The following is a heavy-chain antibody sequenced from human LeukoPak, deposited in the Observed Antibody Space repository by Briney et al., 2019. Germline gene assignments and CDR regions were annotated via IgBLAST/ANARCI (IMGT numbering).Heavy chain of an antibody. CDR1: GFTFSSYG. J-gene: IGHJ4*02. CDR2: ISGSGGST. D-gene: IGHD1-14*01. CDR3: ARGTLNIPGEHGAFDY. Sequence: GGSPRLSCAASGFTFSSYGMSWVRQAPGKGLEWVSAISGSGGSTYYADSVKGRFTISRDNAKNSLYLQMNSLRAEDTAVYYCARGTLNIPGEHGAFDYWGQGTLVTVSS. V-gene: IGHV3-23*01.